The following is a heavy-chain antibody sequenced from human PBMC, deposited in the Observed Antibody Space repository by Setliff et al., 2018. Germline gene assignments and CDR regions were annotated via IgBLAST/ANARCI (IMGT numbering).Heavy chain of an antibody. CDR1: GYSISSGYY. J-gene: IGHJ1*01. Sequence: PSETLSLTCAVSGYSISSGYYWGWIRQPPGKGLEWIGYIYYSGSTNYNPALKSRVIISVDTSKNQFSLKLSSVTAADTAVYYCARVGSYGGEYFHQWGQGTLVTVSS. CDR2: IYYSGST. D-gene: IGHD1-26*01. V-gene: IGHV4-61*01. CDR3: ARVGSYGGEYFHQ.